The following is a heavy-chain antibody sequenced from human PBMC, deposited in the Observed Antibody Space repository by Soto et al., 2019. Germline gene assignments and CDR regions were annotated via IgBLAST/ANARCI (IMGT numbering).Heavy chain of an antibody. CDR1: GGSISSYY. CDR2: IYYSGST. V-gene: IGHV4-59*08. Sequence: QVQLQESGPGLVKPSETLSLTCTVSGGSISSYYWSWIRQPPGKGLEWIGYIYYSGSTNYNPSLKSRVTISVATSKNQFSLKLSSVTAADTAVYYCARSEQFRRIAAAGTHYYYYMDVWGKGTTVTVSS. CDR3: ARSEQFRRIAAAGTHYYYYMDV. D-gene: IGHD6-13*01. J-gene: IGHJ6*03.